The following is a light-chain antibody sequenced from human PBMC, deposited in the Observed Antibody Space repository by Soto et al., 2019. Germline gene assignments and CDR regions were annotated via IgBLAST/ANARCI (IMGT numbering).Light chain of an antibody. CDR2: EVS. V-gene: IGLV2-14*01. CDR3: SSYTSSDTLV. CDR1: SSDIGGYNS. J-gene: IGLJ2*01. Sequence: QSALTQPASVSGSPGQSITISCTGASSDIGGYNSVSWYQQHPGKVPKLIIYEVSNRPSGVSNRFSGSKSGNTASLTISGLQAEDEADYYCSSYTSSDTLVFGGGTKLTVL.